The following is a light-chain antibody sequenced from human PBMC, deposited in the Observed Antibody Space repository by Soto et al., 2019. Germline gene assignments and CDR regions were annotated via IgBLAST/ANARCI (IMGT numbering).Light chain of an antibody. CDR2: QVT. CDR3: SSFAGSNNFPYV. CDR1: GSDVGAYHY. V-gene: IGLV2-14*01. J-gene: IGLJ1*01. Sequence: QPALNQPASVSGSPGQSITISCTGTGSDVGAYHYVSWYQHHPGKAPKLIIYQVTNRPSGISDRFSASKSGVTASLTVSGLQAEDEADYYCSSFAGSNNFPYVFGTGTKVTVL.